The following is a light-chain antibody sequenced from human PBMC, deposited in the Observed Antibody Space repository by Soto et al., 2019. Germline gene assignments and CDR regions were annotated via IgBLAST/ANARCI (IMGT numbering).Light chain of an antibody. CDR3: LQDYNYPWT. CDR2: AAS. CDR1: QGIRND. V-gene: IGKV1-6*01. J-gene: IGKJ1*01. Sequence: AIQMTHSPSSLSASVGDRVTITCRASQGIRNDLGWYQQKPGKAPKLLIYAASSLQSGVPSRFSGSGSGTDLTLTISSLQPEDFATYYCLQDYNYPWTVGQGTQVDIK.